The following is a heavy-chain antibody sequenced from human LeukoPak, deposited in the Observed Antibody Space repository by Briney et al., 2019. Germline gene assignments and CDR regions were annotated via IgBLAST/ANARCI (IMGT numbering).Heavy chain of an antibody. Sequence: ASVKVSCKVSGYTLTELSMHWVRQAPGKGLEWMGGFDPEDGETIYAQKFQGRVTMTEDTSTDTAYMELSSLSSEDTAVYYCAADAPAGMAHYYYYGMDVWGQGTTVTVSS. J-gene: IGHJ6*02. V-gene: IGHV1-24*01. CDR3: AADAPAGMAHYYYYGMDV. D-gene: IGHD6-13*01. CDR1: GYTLTELS. CDR2: FDPEDGET.